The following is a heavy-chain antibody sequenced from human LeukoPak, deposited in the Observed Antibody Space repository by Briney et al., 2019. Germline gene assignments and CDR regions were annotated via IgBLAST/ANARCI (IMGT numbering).Heavy chain of an antibody. CDR3: ARDRGYSNFDY. CDR2: MNEDGSEK. J-gene: IGHJ4*02. D-gene: IGHD4-11*01. CDR1: GFGFSNYW. V-gene: IGHV3-7*01. Sequence: GGSLRLSCAASGFGFSNYWMSWVRQAPGKGLEWVANMNEDGSEKNYVDSVKGRFTISRGNAQDSLYLQMNSLRAEDTAIYYCARDRGYSNFDYWGQGTLLIVSS.